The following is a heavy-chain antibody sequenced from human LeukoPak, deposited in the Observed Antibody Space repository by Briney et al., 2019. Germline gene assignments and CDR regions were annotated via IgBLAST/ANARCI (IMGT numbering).Heavy chain of an antibody. V-gene: IGHV4-39*01. D-gene: IGHD3-22*01. CDR3: ARDYYDSSGYPVYIDY. CDR2: IYYSGST. J-gene: IGHJ4*02. Sequence: SETLSLTCTVSGGSISSSSYYWGWMRQPPGKGLEWIGSIYYSGSTYYNPSLKSRVTISVDTSKNQFSLKLSSVTAADTAVYYCARDYYDSSGYPVYIDYWGQGTLVTVSS. CDR1: GGSISSSSYY.